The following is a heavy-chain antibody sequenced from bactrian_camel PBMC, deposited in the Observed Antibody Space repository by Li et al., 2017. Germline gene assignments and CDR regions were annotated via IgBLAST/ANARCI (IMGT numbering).Heavy chain of an antibody. Sequence: HVQLVESGGGSVQAGGTLRLSCSISGYTYSSGCMGWFRQAPGEEREGVAGISRRTGLTTYADSVKDRFTISRDKDKNTLYLQMNSLKPEDTAMYYCAADDGYCGVNATPGFNYWGQGTQVTVS. V-gene: IGHV3S26*01. J-gene: IGHJ4*01. D-gene: IGHD2*01. CDR2: ISRRTGLT. CDR1: GYTYSSGC. CDR3: AADDGYCGVNATPGFNY.